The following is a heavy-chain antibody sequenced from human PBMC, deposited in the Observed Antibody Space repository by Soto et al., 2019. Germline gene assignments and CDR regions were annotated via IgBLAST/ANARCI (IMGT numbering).Heavy chain of an antibody. CDR3: ARETPIDY. CDR2: ISYDGSNK. J-gene: IGHJ4*02. CDR1: GFTFSSYA. V-gene: IGHV3-30-3*01. Sequence: GGSLRLSCAASGFTFSSYAMHWVRQAPGKGLEWVAVISYDGSNKYYADSVKGRFTISRDNSKNTLYLQMNSLRAEDTAVYYCARETPIDYWGQGTQVTVSS.